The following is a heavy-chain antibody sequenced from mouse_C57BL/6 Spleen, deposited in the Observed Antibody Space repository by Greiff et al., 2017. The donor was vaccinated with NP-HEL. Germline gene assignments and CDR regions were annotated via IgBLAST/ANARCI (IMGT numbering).Heavy chain of an antibody. V-gene: IGHV2-2*01. Sequence: QVQLKESGPGLVQPSQSLSITCTVSGFSLTSYGVHWVRQSPGKGLEWLGVIWSGGSTDYNAAFISRLSISKDNSKSQVFFKMNSLQADDTAIYYCARNGVYYGNYVFAYWGQGTLVTVSA. CDR1: GFSLTSYG. CDR2: IWSGGST. D-gene: IGHD2-1*01. J-gene: IGHJ3*01. CDR3: ARNGVYYGNYVFAY.